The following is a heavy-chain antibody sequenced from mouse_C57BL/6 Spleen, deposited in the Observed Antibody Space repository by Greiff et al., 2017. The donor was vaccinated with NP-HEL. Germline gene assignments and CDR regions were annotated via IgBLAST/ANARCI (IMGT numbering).Heavy chain of an antibody. J-gene: IGHJ1*03. CDR1: GFNIKDDY. D-gene: IGHD1-1*01. CDR2: IDPENGDT. Sequence: EVMLVESGAELVRPGASVKLSCTASGFNIKDDYMHWVKQRPEQGLEWIGWIDPENGDTEYASKFQGKATITADTSSNTAYLQLSSLTSEDTAVYYCTTGYGSSSWYFDVWGTGTTVTVSS. CDR3: TTGYGSSSWYFDV. V-gene: IGHV14-4*01.